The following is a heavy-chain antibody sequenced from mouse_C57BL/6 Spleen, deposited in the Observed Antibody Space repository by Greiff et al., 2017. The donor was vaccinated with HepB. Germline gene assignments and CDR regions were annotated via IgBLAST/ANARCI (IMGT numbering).Heavy chain of an antibody. V-gene: IGHV1-50*01. CDR1: GYTFTSYW. D-gene: IGHD1-1*01. J-gene: IGHJ1*03. CDR3: ARGDSGSGFYWYFDV. Sequence: QVQLQQPGAELVKPGASVKLSCKASGYTFTSYWMQWVKQRPGQGLEWIGEIYPSDGYTNYNQKFKGKATLTVDTSSSTAYMQLRSLTSEDSAVYFCARGDSGSGFYWYFDVWGTGTTVTVSS. CDR2: IYPSDGYT.